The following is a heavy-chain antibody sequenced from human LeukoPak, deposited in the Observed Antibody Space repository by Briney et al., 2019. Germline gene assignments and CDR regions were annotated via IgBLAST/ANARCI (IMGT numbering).Heavy chain of an antibody. CDR2: IGTSGGDT. CDR3: AKKIAAGTLSFDY. J-gene: IGHJ4*02. D-gene: IGHD6-13*01. Sequence: PGGSPRLSCAASGFTFSSYAMSWVRQAPGKGLEWVSAIGTSGGDTNYADSVKGRFTISRDNSKNTLYLQMNSLRAEDTAVYYCAKKIAAGTLSFDYWGQGTLVTVSS. V-gene: IGHV3-23*01. CDR1: GFTFSSYA.